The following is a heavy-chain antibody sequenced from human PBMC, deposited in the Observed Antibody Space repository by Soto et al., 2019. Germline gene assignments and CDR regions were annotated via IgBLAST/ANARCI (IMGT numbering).Heavy chain of an antibody. V-gene: IGHV3-23*01. CDR1: GFTFSSYA. J-gene: IGHJ3*02. D-gene: IGHD6-6*01. CDR2: ISGSGGST. Sequence: EVQLLESGGGLVQPGGSLRLSCAASGFTFSSYAMSWVRQAPGKGLEWVSAISGSGGSTYYADSVKGRFTISRDNSKNTRYLQMNSLRAEDTAVYYCAKDLLPIVAARPRLGAFDIWGQGTMVTVSS. CDR3: AKDLLPIVAARPRLGAFDI.